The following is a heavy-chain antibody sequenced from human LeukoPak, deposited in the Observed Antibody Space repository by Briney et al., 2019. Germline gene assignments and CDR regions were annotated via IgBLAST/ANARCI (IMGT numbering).Heavy chain of an antibody. CDR2: IYYSGST. D-gene: IGHD5-18*01. CDR1: GGSISSSSYS. V-gene: IGHV4-39*07. J-gene: IGHJ3*02. Sequence: SETLSLTCTVSGGSISSSSYSWGWIRQPPGKGLEWIGSIYYSGSTYYNPSLKSRVTISVDTSKNQFSLKLSSVTAADTAVYYCARRGYGHDAFDIWGQGTMVTVSS. CDR3: ARRGYGHDAFDI.